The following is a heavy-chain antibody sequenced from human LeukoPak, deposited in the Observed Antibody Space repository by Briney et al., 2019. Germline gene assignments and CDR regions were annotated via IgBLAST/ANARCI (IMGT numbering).Heavy chain of an antibody. Sequence: PGGSLRLSCAASGFTFSSYAMSWVRQAPGKGLVWVSAISGSGGSTYYADSVKGRFTISRDNSKNTLYLQMNSLRAEDTAVYYCAKGRGKFLEWLLCFDPWGQGTLVTVSS. CDR1: GFTFSSYA. CDR2: ISGSGGST. CDR3: AKGRGKFLEWLLCFDP. J-gene: IGHJ5*02. D-gene: IGHD3-3*01. V-gene: IGHV3-23*01.